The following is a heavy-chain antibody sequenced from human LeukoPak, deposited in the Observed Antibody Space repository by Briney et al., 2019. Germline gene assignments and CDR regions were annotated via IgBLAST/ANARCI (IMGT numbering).Heavy chain of an antibody. V-gene: IGHV3-23*01. CDR1: GFTFSSYA. J-gene: IGHJ6*02. CDR2: ISGSGGST. Sequence: PGASLRLSCAASGFTFSSYAMSWVRQAPGKGLEWVSAISGSGGSTYYADSVKGRFTISRDNSKNTLYLQMNSLRSEDTAVYYCARARGIVVVPAATYGMDVWGQGTTVTVSS. D-gene: IGHD2-2*01. CDR3: ARARGIVVVPAATYGMDV.